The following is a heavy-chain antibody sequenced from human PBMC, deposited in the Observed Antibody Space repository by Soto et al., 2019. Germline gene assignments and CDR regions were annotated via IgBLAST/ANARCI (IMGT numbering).Heavy chain of an antibody. CDR2: IYYSGST. J-gene: IGHJ4*02. V-gene: IGHV4-59*01. Sequence: PSETLSLTXTVSGGSISSYYWSWIRQPPGKGLEWIGYIYYSGSTNYNPSLKSRVTISVDTSKNQFSLKLSSVTAADTAVYYCARDRWPYYFDYWGQGTLVTVSS. CDR1: GGSISSYY. CDR3: ARDRWPYYFDY.